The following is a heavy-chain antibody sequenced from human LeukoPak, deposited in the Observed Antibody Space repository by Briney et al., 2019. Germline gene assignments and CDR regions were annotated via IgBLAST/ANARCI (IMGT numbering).Heavy chain of an antibody. Sequence: GGSLRLSCTVSGFTVSSNSMSWVRQAPGKGLEGVSFIYRDNTHYSDSVKVRFTISRDNSKNTLYLQMNSLRAEDTAVYYCARRAGAYSHPYDYWGQGTLVTVSS. V-gene: IGHV3-53*01. J-gene: IGHJ4*02. CDR2: IYRDNT. CDR1: GFTVSSNS. CDR3: ARRAGAYSHPYDY. D-gene: IGHD4/OR15-4a*01.